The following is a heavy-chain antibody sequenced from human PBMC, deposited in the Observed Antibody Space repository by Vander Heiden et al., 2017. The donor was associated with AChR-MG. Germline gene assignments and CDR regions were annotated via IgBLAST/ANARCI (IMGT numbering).Heavy chain of an antibody. Sequence: EVQLVESGGGLVQPGGSLRLSCAASGFPFSSYWMSWVRQAPGKGLEWVANIKDDGSQKYYVDSVQGRFTISRDNAKNSLYLQMNSLRVEDTAVYYCARDHRSGTERSGVDYWGQGTLVTVSS. CDR2: IKDDGSQK. J-gene: IGHJ4*02. CDR1: GFPFSSYW. D-gene: IGHD3-10*01. CDR3: ARDHRSGTERSGVDY. V-gene: IGHV3-7*01.